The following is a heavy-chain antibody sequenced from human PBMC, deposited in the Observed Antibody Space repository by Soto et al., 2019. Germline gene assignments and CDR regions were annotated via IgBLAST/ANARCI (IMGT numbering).Heavy chain of an antibody. Sequence: PGESLKISCKGSGYSFTNYWIGWVRQMPGKGLEWMGIIYPGDSNTRYSPSFQGQVTISADKSINTAYLQWSSLKASDTAMYYCERKGYCTSTSCYTVDYWGQGTLVTVSS. CDR1: GYSFTNYW. CDR2: IYPGDSNT. J-gene: IGHJ4*02. V-gene: IGHV5-51*01. CDR3: ERKGYCTSTSCYTVDY. D-gene: IGHD2-2*02.